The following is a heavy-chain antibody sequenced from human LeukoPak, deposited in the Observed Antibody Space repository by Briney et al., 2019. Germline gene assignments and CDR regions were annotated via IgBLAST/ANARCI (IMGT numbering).Heavy chain of an antibody. V-gene: IGHV4-59*01. J-gene: IGHJ4*02. CDR1: GGSISSYY. D-gene: IGHD6-13*01. CDR2: IYYSGST. CDR3: ARDGSSSWYGEFDY. Sequence: SETLSLTCTVSGGSISSYYWSWIRQPPEKGLEWIGYIYYSGSTNYNPSLKSRVTISVDTSKNQFSLKLSSVTAADTAVYYCARDGSSSWYGEFDYWGQGTLVTVSS.